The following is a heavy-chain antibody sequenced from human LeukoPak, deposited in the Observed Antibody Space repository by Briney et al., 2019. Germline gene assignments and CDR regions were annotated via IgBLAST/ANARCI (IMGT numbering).Heavy chain of an antibody. CDR1: GFTFSSYA. D-gene: IGHD3-10*01. Sequence: PGGSLRLSCAVSGFTFSSYAMSWVRQAPGKGLEWVSAISGSGGGTFYADSVRGRFTISRDNSKNTLYLQMNSLRAEDTAVYYCAKGGPYYGSGSFDYWGQGTLVTVSS. CDR2: ISGSGGGT. J-gene: IGHJ4*02. CDR3: AKGGPYYGSGSFDY. V-gene: IGHV3-23*01.